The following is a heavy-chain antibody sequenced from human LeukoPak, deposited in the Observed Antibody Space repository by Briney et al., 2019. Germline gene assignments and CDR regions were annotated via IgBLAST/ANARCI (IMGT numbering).Heavy chain of an antibody. CDR1: GGSFSGYY. V-gene: IGHV4-34*12. CDR3: ARDGYSGNDGL. J-gene: IGHJ4*02. D-gene: IGHD5-12*01. Sequence: SETLSLTCAVYGGSFSGYYWSWIRQPPGKGLEWIGEFIHSGGTNYNPSLKSRVTISVDTSKKHFSLKLNSVTAADTAVYYCARDGYSGNDGLWGQGTLVTVSS. CDR2: FIHSGGT.